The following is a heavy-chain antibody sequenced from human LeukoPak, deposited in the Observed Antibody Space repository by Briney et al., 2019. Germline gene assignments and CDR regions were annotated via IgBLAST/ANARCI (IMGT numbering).Heavy chain of an antibody. J-gene: IGHJ1*01. V-gene: IGHV1-2*02. Sequence: ASVKVSCKASGYTFTGYYMHWVRQAPGQGLEWMGWINPNSGGTNYAQKFQGRVTMTRDMSTSTVYMELSSLRSEDTAVYYCARGPYCGGDCSITEYFQHWGQGTLVTVSS. CDR1: GYTFTGYY. D-gene: IGHD2-21*02. CDR2: INPNSGGT. CDR3: ARGPYCGGDCSITEYFQH.